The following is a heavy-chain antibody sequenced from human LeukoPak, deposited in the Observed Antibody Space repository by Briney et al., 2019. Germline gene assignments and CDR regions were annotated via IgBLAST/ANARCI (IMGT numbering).Heavy chain of an antibody. D-gene: IGHD2-2*01. V-gene: IGHV1-2*02. CDR2: INPNSGGT. CDR3: AREVLPITVVPAAMFFDY. J-gene: IGHJ4*02. CDR1: GYTFTGYY. Sequence: VASVKVSCKASGYTFTGYYMHWVRQAPGQGLEWMGWINPNSGGTNYAQKFQGRVTMTRDTSISTAYMELSRLRSEDTAVYYCAREVLPITVVPAAMFFDYWGQGTLVTVSS.